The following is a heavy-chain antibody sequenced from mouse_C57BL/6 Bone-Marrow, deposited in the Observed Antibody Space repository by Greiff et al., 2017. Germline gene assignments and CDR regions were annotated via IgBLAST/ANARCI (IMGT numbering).Heavy chain of an antibody. CDR3: AGYYYGSSYRYWYFDV. J-gene: IGHJ1*03. V-gene: IGHV1-55*01. CDR1: GYTFTSYW. CDR2: IYPGSGST. Sequence: QVQLQQPGAELVKPGASVKMSCKASGYTFTSYWITWVKQRPGQGLEWIGDIYPGSGSTNYNEKFKSKATLPVDTSSSPASMQLSSLTSEDSAVYYCAGYYYGSSYRYWYFDVWGTGTTVTVSS. D-gene: IGHD1-1*01.